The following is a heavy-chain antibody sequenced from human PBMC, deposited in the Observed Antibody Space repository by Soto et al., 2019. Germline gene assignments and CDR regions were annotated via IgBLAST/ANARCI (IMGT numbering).Heavy chain of an antibody. CDR2: ISAYNGKT. CDR1: GYTFTSYG. CDR3: ARKYEGDYTRPYDL. V-gene: IGHV1-18*01. D-gene: IGHD4-4*01. J-gene: IGHJ2*01. Sequence: QVQLVQSGAEVKKPGASVKVSCRASGYTFTSYGLSWVRQAPGQGLEWMGWISAYNGKTNYAQKLQGRITMTTDTSTSTAYMELRSLRSDDTAVYYCARKYEGDYTRPYDLWGRGTLVTVSS.